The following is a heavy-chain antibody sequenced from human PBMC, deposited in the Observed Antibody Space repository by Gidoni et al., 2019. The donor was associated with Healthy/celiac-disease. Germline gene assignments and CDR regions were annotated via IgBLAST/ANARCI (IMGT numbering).Heavy chain of an antibody. CDR3: AKDRGITIFGVVIIGGMDV. CDR1: GFTFSSYA. CDR2: ISGSGGST. V-gene: IGHV3-23*04. D-gene: IGHD3-3*01. Sequence: EVQLVESGGGLVQPGGSLRLSCAASGFTFSSYALSWVRQAPGKGLEWVSAISGSGGSTYYADSVKGRFTISRDNSKNTLYLQMNSLRAEDTAVYYCAKDRGITIFGVVIIGGMDVWGQGTTVTVSS. J-gene: IGHJ6*02.